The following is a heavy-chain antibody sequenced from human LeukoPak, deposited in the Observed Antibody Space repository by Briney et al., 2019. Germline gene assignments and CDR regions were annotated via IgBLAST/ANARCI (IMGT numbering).Heavy chain of an antibody. Sequence: GGSLCLSCAVSAVTSSTMNWVRGAPGPRLEWGSSIHSRSSFMYYADSVKGRFTISRDNAKNSLFLQMNSLTPEDTAVYYCARGRFNYDVSGYSSFYHWGQGTLVTVSS. D-gene: IGHD3-22*01. CDR2: IHSRSSFM. CDR3: ARGRFNYDVSGYSSFYH. J-gene: IGHJ4*02. V-gene: IGHV3-21*01. CDR1: AVTSST.